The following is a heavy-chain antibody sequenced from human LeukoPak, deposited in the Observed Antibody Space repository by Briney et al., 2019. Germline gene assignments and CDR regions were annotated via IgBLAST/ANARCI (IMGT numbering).Heavy chain of an antibody. J-gene: IGHJ4*02. D-gene: IGHD4-17*01. CDR3: AKDIYGDYGGLDY. CDR2: IFNSGGST. V-gene: IGHV3-23*01. Sequence: GGSLRLSCAASGFTFSNYAMNWVRQAPGKGLEWVSTIFNSGGSTYYADSVKGRFTISRDSSKNTLYLQMNSLRDEDTAVYYCAKDIYGDYGGLDYWGQGTLVTVSS. CDR1: GFTFSNYA.